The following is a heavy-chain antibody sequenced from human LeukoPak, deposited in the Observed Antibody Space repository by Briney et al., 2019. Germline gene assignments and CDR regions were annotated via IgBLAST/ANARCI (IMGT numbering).Heavy chain of an antibody. CDR3: TKGTIWLPFDY. CDR2: IWYDGSNK. V-gene: IGHV3-33*06. J-gene: IGHJ4*02. Sequence: GRSLRLSCAASGFTFSSYGMHWVRQAPGKGLEWVAVIWYDGSNKYYADSVKGRFTISRDNSKNTLYLQMNSLRAEDTAVYYCTKGTIWLPFDYWGQGTLVTVSS. CDR1: GFTFSSYG. D-gene: IGHD5-18*01.